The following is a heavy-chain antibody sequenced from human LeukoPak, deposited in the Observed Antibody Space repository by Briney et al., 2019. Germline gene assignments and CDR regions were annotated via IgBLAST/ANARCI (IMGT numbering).Heavy chain of an antibody. V-gene: IGHV4-59*01. J-gene: IGHJ3*02. Sequence: SSETLSLTCTVSGGSISSYYRSWIRQPPGKGLEWIGYIYYSGSTNYNPSLKSRVTISVDTSKKQFPLKLSSVTAADTAVYYCARDQIPAAGRGAFDIWGQGTMVTVSS. CDR1: GGSISSYY. CDR2: IYYSGST. D-gene: IGHD6-13*01. CDR3: ARDQIPAAGRGAFDI.